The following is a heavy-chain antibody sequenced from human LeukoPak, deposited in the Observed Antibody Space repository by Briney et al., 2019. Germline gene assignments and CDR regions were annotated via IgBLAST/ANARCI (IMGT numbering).Heavy chain of an antibody. CDR3: ARNFDDSGSLGYY. V-gene: IGHV4-4*02. CDR1: GGSISSSYW. CDR2: TYHSGST. D-gene: IGHD3-10*01. Sequence: PSETLSLTCAVSGGSISSSYWWSWVRPPPGKGLEWIGETYHSGSTNYNPSLKSRVTISVDKSKNQFSLKLRSVTAADTAVYYCARNFDDSGSLGYYWGQGTLVTVSS. J-gene: IGHJ4*02.